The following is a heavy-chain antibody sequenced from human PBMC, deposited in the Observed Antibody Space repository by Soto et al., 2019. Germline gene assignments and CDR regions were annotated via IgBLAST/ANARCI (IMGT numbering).Heavy chain of an antibody. CDR2: ISGSGDNT. J-gene: IGHJ3*02. Sequence: LRVAFXSSLFGVISYAIIWVRRARCEGLEWVSGISGSGDNTFYEDSVKGGVIVSRDSYKNTIYLQMQSLRAEDTAVYYCAKVLVATRVGRDDFGIWGQGTVVTVSS. CDR3: AKVLVATRVGRDDFGI. CDR1: LFGVISYA. D-gene: IGHD5-12*01. V-gene: IGHV3-23*01.